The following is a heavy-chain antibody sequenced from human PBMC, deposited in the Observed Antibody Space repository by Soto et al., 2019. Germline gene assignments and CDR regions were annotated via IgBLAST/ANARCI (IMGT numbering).Heavy chain of an antibody. Sequence: QLQLLESGPGLVKPSETLFLSCTVSGGSIITCSYDWDWIRQPPGKGLERIGSIYNRDNTYYCPSLKRRVNLPLDTSKNQFSLNLNSVTAADTAVYYCARLDSSSALDHWGLGTLVSVSS. CDR1: GGSIITCSYD. V-gene: IGHV4-39*01. J-gene: IGHJ4*02. CDR3: ARLDSSSALDH. CDR2: IYNRDNT. D-gene: IGHD3-22*01.